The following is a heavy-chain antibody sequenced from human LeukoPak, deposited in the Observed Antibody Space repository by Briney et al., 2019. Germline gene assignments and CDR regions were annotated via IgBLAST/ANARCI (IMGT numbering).Heavy chain of an antibody. CDR1: GFTFSDYY. CDR3: ASLYGSGSYYNPYYGMDV. CDR2: ISSSGSTI. D-gene: IGHD3-10*01. J-gene: IGHJ6*02. Sequence: PGGSLRLSCAASGFTFSDYYMSWIRQAPGKGLEWVSYISSSGSTIYYADSVKGRFTISRDNAKNSLYLQMNSLRAEDTAVYYCASLYGSGSYYNPYYGMDVWGQGTTVTVSS. V-gene: IGHV3-11*01.